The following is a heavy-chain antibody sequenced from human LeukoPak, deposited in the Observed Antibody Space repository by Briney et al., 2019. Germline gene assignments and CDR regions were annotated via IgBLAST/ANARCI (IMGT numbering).Heavy chain of an antibody. CDR1: GGSISSYY. V-gene: IGHV4-59*01. CDR2: IYYSGST. J-gene: IGHJ4*02. D-gene: IGHD4-17*01. CDR3: ARVPGDYGLDY. Sequence: SETLSLTCTASGGSISSYYWSWIRQPPGKGLEWIGYIYYSGSTNYNPSLKSRVTISVDTSKNQFSLKLSSVTAADTAVYYCARVPGDYGLDYWGQGTLVTVSS.